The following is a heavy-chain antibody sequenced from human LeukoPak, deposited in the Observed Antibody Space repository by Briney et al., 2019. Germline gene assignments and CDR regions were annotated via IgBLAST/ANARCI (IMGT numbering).Heavy chain of an antibody. CDR3: ARGIQHDY. CDR2: ISGRDGST. V-gene: IGHV3-23*01. CDR1: GFTFSSYA. J-gene: IGHJ4*02. Sequence: GGSLRLSCAASGFTFSSYAMSWVRQAPGKGLEWVSSISGRDGSTYYADSVKGRFTISRDNSKNTLYLQMGSLRAEDMAVYYCARGIQHDYWGQGTLVTVSS.